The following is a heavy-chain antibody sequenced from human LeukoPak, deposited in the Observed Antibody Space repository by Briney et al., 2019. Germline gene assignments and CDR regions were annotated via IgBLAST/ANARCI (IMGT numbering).Heavy chain of an antibody. Sequence: SETLSLTCTVSGGSISGYYWSWIRQPPGKGLEWIGYIYYSGSTSYNPSLRSRVTISVDTSKNQFSLKLSSVTAADTAVYYCAREGARWEPSFSAFDIWGQGTMVTVSS. V-gene: IGHV4-59*01. CDR2: IYYSGST. J-gene: IGHJ3*02. D-gene: IGHD1-26*01. CDR1: GGSISGYY. CDR3: AREGARWEPSFSAFDI.